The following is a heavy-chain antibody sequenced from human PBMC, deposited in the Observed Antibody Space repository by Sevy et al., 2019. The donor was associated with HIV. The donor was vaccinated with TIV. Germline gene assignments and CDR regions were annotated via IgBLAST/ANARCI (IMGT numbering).Heavy chain of an antibody. D-gene: IGHD3-10*01. CDR1: GFIFSTSP. Sequence: GGSLRLSCAASGFIFSTSPMHWVRQAPGKGLECVAILSSDDSDESYADSVKGRFTISRDNSKNTLYLQMNSLRTEDTAVYYCAKDDLGSVDYWGQGTLVTVSS. V-gene: IGHV3-30-3*02. CDR3: AKDDLGSVDY. CDR2: LSSDDSDE. J-gene: IGHJ4*02.